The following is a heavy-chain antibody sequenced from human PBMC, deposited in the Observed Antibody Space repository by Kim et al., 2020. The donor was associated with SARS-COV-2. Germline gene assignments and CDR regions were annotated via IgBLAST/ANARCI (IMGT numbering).Heavy chain of an antibody. V-gene: IGHV4-31*03. Sequence: SETLSLTCTVSGGSISSGGYYWSWIRQHPGKGLEWIGYIYYSGSTYYNPSLKSRVTISVDTSKNQFSLKLSSVTAADTAVYYCARERKVRGEASRWFDPWGQGTLVTVSS. CDR3: ARERKVRGEASRWFDP. CDR2: IYYSGST. CDR1: GGSISSGGYY. J-gene: IGHJ5*02. D-gene: IGHD3-10*01.